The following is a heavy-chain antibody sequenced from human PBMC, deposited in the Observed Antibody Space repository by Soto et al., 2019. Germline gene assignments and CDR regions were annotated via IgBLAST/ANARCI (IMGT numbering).Heavy chain of an antibody. CDR2: IYYSGST. D-gene: IGHD5-18*01. CDR1: GGSISSYY. CDR3: ARVSWIQEFEYYFDY. J-gene: IGHJ4*02. Sequence: QVQLQESGPGLVKPSETLSLTCTVSGGSISSYYWSWIRQPPGKGLEWIGYIYYSGSTNYNPSLKSRVTISGDTSKNQFSLKLSSVTAADTAVYYCARVSWIQEFEYYFDYWGQGTLVTVSS. V-gene: IGHV4-59*01.